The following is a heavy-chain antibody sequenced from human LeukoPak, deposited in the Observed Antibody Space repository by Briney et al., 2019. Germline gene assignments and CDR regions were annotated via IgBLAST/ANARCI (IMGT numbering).Heavy chain of an antibody. V-gene: IGHV1-69*01. D-gene: IGHD3-22*01. CDR2: IIPIFGTA. CDR3: ASYYYDSSGYYSTFDY. J-gene: IGHJ4*02. CDR1: GGTFSSYA. Sequence: SVKVSCKASGGTFSSYAISWVRQAPGQGLEWMGGIIPIFGTANYAQKFQGRVTITADESTSTAYMELSSLRSEDTAVYYCASYYYDSSGYYSTFDYWGQGTLVTVSS.